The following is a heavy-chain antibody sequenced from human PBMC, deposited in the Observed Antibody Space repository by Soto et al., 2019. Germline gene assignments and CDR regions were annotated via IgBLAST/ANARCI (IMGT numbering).Heavy chain of an antibody. CDR2: ISGYNGNK. Sequence: QVQLVQSGAEVKQTGASVRVSCKTSGYSFTRFGISWVRQAPGQGLEWMGWISGYNGNKIAAQKVQDRVTMTRDTSTNTFYMEVRSLKSDDKAVYDCARDVEAGGQLGGGSDHWGQGTLVTVSS. D-gene: IGHD6-6*01. J-gene: IGHJ4*02. CDR3: ARDVEAGGQLGGGSDH. V-gene: IGHV1-18*01. CDR1: GYSFTRFG.